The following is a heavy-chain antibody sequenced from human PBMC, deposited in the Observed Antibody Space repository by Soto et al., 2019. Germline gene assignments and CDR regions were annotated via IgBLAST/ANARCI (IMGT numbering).Heavy chain of an antibody. V-gene: IGHV1-2*04. Sequence: GASVKVSCKASGYTFTGYYMHWVRQAPGQGLEWMGWINPNSGGTNYAQKFRGWVTMTRDTSISTAYMELSRLRSDDTAVYYCARGQGKHYYYYMDVWGKGTTVTVSS. CDR3: ARGQGKHYYYYMDV. CDR1: GYTFTGYY. J-gene: IGHJ6*03. CDR2: INPNSGGT.